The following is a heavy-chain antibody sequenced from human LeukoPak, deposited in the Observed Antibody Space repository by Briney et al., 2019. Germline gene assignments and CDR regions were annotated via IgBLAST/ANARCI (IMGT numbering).Heavy chain of an antibody. V-gene: IGHV3-33*01. CDR2: VWYDRSDK. Sequence: PGGSLRLSCAASGFTFSSCGMNWVRQAPGKGLEWVAVVWYDRSDKYYADSVKGRFTISRDNSKNTLYLQMNSLRGEDTAVYYCARETPPATRTGGAFDIWGQGTMVTVSS. J-gene: IGHJ3*02. CDR1: GFTFSSCG. CDR3: ARETPPATRTGGAFDI. D-gene: IGHD1-1*01.